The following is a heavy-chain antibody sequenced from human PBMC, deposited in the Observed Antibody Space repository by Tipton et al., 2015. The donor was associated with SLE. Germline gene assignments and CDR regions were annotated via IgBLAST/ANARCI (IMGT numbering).Heavy chain of an antibody. CDR1: GDPISSDSYY. V-gene: IGHV4-61*02. CDR2: VYKTGIT. J-gene: IGHJ6*02. D-gene: IGHD3-16*01. Sequence: TLSLNCTVSGDPISSDSYYWGWFRQPAGKGLEWIGRVYKTGITNYNPSLKSRVTISLDTSKNQFSLKVRSLTAADTAVYYCARAPEGDLLGGMDVWGQGTPVTVSS. CDR3: ARAPEGDLLGGMDV.